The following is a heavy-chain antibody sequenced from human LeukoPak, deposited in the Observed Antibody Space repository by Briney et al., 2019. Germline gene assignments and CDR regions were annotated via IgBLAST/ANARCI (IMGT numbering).Heavy chain of an antibody. CDR3: ARGPGHSFKY. CDR1: GGSFSGYY. CDR2: INHSGST. J-gene: IGHJ4*02. Sequence: PSETLSLTCAVYGGSFSGYYWSWIRQPPGKGLEWIGEINHSGSTNYNPSLKSRVTVSVDISADMSTTRVSLNLKSVTAADTAIYYCARGPGHSFKYWGQGTRVTVSS. V-gene: IGHV4-34*01. D-gene: IGHD1-1*01.